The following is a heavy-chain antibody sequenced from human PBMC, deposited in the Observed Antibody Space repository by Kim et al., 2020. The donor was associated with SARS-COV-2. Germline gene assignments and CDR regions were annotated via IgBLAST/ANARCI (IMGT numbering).Heavy chain of an antibody. Sequence: YTDSVKGRFTISRTNAKNSLYLQMNSLRAEDTAVYYCARALSLGVSYFDYWGQGTLVTVSS. V-gene: IGHV3-21*01. J-gene: IGHJ4*02. CDR3: ARALSLGVSYFDY.